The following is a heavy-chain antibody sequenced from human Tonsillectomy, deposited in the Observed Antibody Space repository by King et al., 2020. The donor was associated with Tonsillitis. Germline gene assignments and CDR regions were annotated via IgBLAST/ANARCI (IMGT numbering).Heavy chain of an antibody. J-gene: IGHJ6*01. CDR3: AKEIAAAGDSYYSYGRDV. V-gene: IGHV3-30*18. CDR1: GFSFRNYG. Sequence: VQLVESGGGVVQPGRSLRLSCAASGFSFRNYGIHWVRQAPGKGLEWVSIIPYDVSNQYYADSVKGRFTVSRDNSKNTLYLQMNSLRGEDTAVYYCAKEIAAAGDSYYSYGRDVWGQGTAVRVSS. D-gene: IGHD6-13*01. CDR2: IPYDVSNQ.